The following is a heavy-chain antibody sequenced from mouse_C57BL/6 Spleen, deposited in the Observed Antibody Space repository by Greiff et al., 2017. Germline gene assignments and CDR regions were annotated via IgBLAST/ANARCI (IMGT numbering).Heavy chain of an antibody. Sequence: EVKVEESGPGLVKPSQSLSLTCSVTGYSITSGYYWNWIRQFPGNKLEWMGYISYDGSNNYNPSLKNRISITRDTSKNQFFLKLNSVTTEDTATYYCARDYGNYWYFDVWGTGTTVTVSS. CDR1: GYSITSGYY. D-gene: IGHD2-1*01. CDR3: ARDYGNYWYFDV. J-gene: IGHJ1*03. V-gene: IGHV3-6*01. CDR2: ISYDGSN.